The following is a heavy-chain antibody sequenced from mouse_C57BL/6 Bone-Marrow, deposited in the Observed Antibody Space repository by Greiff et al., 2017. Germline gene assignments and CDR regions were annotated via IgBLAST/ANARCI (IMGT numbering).Heavy chain of an antibody. Sequence: VQLQQSGAELVKPGASVKLSCKASGYTFTSYWMNWVKQRPGQGLEWIGMIHPNSGSTNYNEKFKSKATLTVDKSSSTAYMKRSSLTSEDAAVYYCASNWDGYWGQGTTLTVSS. CDR3: ASNWDGY. V-gene: IGHV1-64*01. J-gene: IGHJ2*01. CDR1: GYTFTSYW. D-gene: IGHD4-1*01. CDR2: IHPNSGST.